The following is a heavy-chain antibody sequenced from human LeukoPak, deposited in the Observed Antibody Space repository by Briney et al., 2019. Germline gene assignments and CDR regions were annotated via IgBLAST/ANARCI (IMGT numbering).Heavy chain of an antibody. V-gene: IGHV3-48*01. Sequence: QSGGSLRLSCAASGFTFSSYSMNWARQAPGKGLEWVSYISSSSSTIYYADSVKGRFTISRDNAKNSLYLQMNSLRAEDTAVYYCARDRRGDYIGPDDYWGQGTLVTVSS. CDR3: ARDRRGDYIGPDDY. J-gene: IGHJ4*02. CDR1: GFTFSSYS. CDR2: ISSSSSTI. D-gene: IGHD4-17*01.